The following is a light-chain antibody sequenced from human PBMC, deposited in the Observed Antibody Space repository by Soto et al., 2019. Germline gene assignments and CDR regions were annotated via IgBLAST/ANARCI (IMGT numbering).Light chain of an antibody. V-gene: IGKV3-15*01. CDR1: QSVSSN. J-gene: IGKJ2*01. Sequence: EIVMTQSPATLSVSPGERATLSCRASQSVSSNLAWYQQKPGQAPRLLIYGASTRATGIPAWFSGSRSGTEFTLTISSLQSEAFAVYYCQQYSNWPPYTFGQGTKLEIK. CDR3: QQYSNWPPYT. CDR2: GAS.